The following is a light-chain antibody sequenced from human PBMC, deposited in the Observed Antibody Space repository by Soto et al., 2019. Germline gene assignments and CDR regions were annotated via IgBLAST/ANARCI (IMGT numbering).Light chain of an antibody. CDR1: QSVSSN. V-gene: IGKV3-15*01. Sequence: ETVMTQSPATLSVSPGERATLSCRASQSVSSNLAWYQQRPGQAPRLLVYGAFTRAAGIPARFSVSGSRTEFTLTISSLQSEDFAVYFCQQYNNWPLTFGGGTKVEIK. J-gene: IGKJ4*01. CDR2: GAF. CDR3: QQYNNWPLT.